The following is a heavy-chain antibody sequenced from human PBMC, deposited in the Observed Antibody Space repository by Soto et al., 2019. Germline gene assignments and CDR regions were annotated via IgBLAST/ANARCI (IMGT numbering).Heavy chain of an antibody. CDR3: ARGYYDFWSANSCFDP. Sequence: SVKGSFKASGGTFSSYALSWVRQAPGHGLECIGGIIPIFGTANYAQRFQGRVTITADKSTSTAYMELSSLRSEDTAVYYCARGYYDFWSANSCFDPWGQGTLVTVSS. CDR1: GGTFSSYA. D-gene: IGHD3-3*01. V-gene: IGHV1-69*06. J-gene: IGHJ5*02. CDR2: IIPIFGTA.